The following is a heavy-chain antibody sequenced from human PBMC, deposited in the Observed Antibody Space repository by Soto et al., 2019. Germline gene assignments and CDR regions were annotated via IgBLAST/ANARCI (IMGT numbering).Heavy chain of an antibody. Sequence: ASVEVSCKASGYTFTSYGISWVRQAPGQGLEWMGWISAYNGNTNYAQKLQGRVTMTTDTSTSTAYMELRSLRSDDTAVYYCATQARGQQLATDWGQGTLVTVSS. D-gene: IGHD6-13*01. CDR2: ISAYNGNT. J-gene: IGHJ4*02. CDR1: GYTFTSYG. CDR3: ATQARGQQLATD. V-gene: IGHV1-18*01.